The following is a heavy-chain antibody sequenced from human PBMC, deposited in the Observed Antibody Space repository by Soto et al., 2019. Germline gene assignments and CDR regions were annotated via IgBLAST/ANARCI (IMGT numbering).Heavy chain of an antibody. D-gene: IGHD3-3*01. CDR3: ARGLYFGTIFGVVIIDYFDY. Sequence: SETLSLTCAVYGGSFSGYYWSWIRQPPGKGLEWIGEINHSGSTNYNPSLKSRVTISVDTSKNQFSLKLSSVTAADTAVYYCARGLYFGTIFGVVIIDYFDYRAQRTPVTVSS. CDR1: GGSFSGYY. CDR2: INHSGST. V-gene: IGHV4-34*01. J-gene: IGHJ4*02.